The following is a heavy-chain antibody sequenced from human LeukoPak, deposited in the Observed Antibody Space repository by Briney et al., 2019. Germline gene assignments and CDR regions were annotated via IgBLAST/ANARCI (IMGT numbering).Heavy chain of an antibody. Sequence: SETLSLTCTVSGGSISSYYWSWIRQPPGKGLEWIGYIYYSGSTNYNPSLKSRVTISVDTSKNQFSLKLSSVTAADTAVYYCARVPDYYDSSGPPDYWSQGTLVTVSS. D-gene: IGHD3-22*01. J-gene: IGHJ4*02. CDR2: IYYSGST. V-gene: IGHV4-59*01. CDR1: GGSISSYY. CDR3: ARVPDYYDSSGPPDY.